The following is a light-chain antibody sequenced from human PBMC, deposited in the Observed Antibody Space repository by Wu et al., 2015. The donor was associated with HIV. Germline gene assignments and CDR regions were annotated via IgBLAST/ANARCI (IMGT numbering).Light chain of an antibody. Sequence: DIQMTQSPSTLPASVGDRVTITCRASQSIGNWLAWYQQKPGKAPKLLIYKASSLESGVPSRFSGSGSGTEFTLTFSSLQPDDFATYYCQQYKSYPGTFGQGTRVEIK. V-gene: IGKV1-5*03. CDR3: QQYKSYPGT. CDR1: QSIGNW. J-gene: IGKJ1*01. CDR2: KAS.